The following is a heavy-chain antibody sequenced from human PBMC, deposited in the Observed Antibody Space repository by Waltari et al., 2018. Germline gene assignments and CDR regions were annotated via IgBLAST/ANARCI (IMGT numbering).Heavy chain of an antibody. Sequence: QVQLVETGGGVVQPGRSLRLSCVASGFTFRSCGMHWVRQAPGKGLEWLAVIWADGMKKYYADSVKGRFTISRDNSKNTLYLQMNNLRVEDTAVYYCASSLYGDYTQIWGRVFDYWGQGTLVTVSS. CDR2: IWADGMKK. D-gene: IGHD4-17*01. V-gene: IGHV3-33*01. CDR1: GFTFRSCG. J-gene: IGHJ4*02. CDR3: ASSLYGDYTQIWGRVFDY.